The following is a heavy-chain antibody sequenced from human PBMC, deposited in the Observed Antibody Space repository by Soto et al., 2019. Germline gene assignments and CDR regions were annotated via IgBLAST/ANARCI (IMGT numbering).Heavy chain of an antibody. CDR3: ARALSYYDSSGYYYPWGMDV. D-gene: IGHD3-22*01. V-gene: IGHV4-38-2*01. CDR1: GYSISSGNY. CDR2: LYHIGST. Sequence: PSETLSLTCAVSGYSISSGNYWAWIRQPPGRGLEWIGSLYHIGSTHYNTSLKSRVTISVDTSKNQFSLKLSSVAVADTAVYYCARALSYYDSSGYYYPWGMDVWGQGTTVTVSS. J-gene: IGHJ6*02.